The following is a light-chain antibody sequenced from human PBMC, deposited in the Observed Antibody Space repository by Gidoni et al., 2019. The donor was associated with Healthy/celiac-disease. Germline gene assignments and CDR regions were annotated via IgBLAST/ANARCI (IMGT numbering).Light chain of an antibody. CDR3: QQYDNLPLT. CDR2: DAS. V-gene: IGKV1-33*01. Sequence: DIQKTQSPSSLSASVGDRVTITCQASQDLSNYLNWYQQKPGKAPKLLIYDASNLETGVPSRFSGSGSGTDFTFTISRLPPEDIATYYCQQYDNLPLTFGGGTKVEIK. CDR1: QDLSNY. J-gene: IGKJ4*01.